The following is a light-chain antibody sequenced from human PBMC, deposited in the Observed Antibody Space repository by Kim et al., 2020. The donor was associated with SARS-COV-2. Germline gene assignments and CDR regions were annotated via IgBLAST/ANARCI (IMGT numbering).Light chain of an antibody. V-gene: IGKV1-5*03. CDR3: QQYKTEPWT. Sequence: ASVGDRVTITCRASQSIRSWLAWCQQKPGQAPKVLIYKASSLDSGVPSRFSGSGSGTDFTLTISNLQPDDFATYFCQQYKTEPWTFGQGTKVDIK. CDR2: KAS. CDR1: QSIRSW. J-gene: IGKJ1*01.